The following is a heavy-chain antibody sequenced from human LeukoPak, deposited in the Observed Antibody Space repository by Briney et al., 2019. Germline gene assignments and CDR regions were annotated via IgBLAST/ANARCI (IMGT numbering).Heavy chain of an antibody. CDR1: GGSISSSSYY. CDR2: IYYSGST. Sequence: SETLSLTCTVSGGSISSSSYYWGWIRQPPGKGLEWIGSIYYSGSTYYNPSLKSRVTISVDTSKNQFSLKLSSVTAADTAVYYCARAYYYDSSGPFGYWGQGTLVTVSS. J-gene: IGHJ4*02. D-gene: IGHD3-22*01. CDR3: ARAYYYDSSGPFGY. V-gene: IGHV4-39*07.